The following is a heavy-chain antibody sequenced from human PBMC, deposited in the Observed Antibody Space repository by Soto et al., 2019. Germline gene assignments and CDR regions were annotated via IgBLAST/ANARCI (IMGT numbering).Heavy chain of an antibody. CDR3: ARDDYGDSDYGMDV. J-gene: IGHJ6*02. D-gene: IGHD4-17*01. V-gene: IGHV4-59*01. Sequence: SETLSLTCTVSGGSISSYYWSWIRQPPGKRLEWIGYIYYSGSTNYNPSLKSRVTISVDTSKNQFSLKLSSVTAADTAVYYCARDDYGDSDYGMDVWGQGTTVTVSS. CDR1: GGSISSYY. CDR2: IYYSGST.